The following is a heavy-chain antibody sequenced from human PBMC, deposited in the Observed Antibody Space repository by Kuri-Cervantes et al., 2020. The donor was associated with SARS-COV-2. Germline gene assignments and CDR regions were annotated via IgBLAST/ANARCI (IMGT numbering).Heavy chain of an antibody. D-gene: IGHD6-13*01. Sequence: GESLKISCAASGFTFSSYAMHWVRQAPGKGLEWVAVISYDGSNKYYADSVKGRFTISRDNSKNTLYLQMNSLRAEDTAVYYCARDYSSSWYKTFDYWGQGTLVTDSS. CDR2: ISYDGSNK. J-gene: IGHJ4*02. CDR3: ARDYSSSWYKTFDY. V-gene: IGHV3-30-3*01. CDR1: GFTFSSYA.